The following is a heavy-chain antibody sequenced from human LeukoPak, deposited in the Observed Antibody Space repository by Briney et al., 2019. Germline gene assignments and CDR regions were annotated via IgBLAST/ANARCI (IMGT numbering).Heavy chain of an antibody. CDR3: ARGASFILTGYPSH. D-gene: IGHD3-9*01. CDR1: GGTFSSYA. CDR2: IIPILGIA. J-gene: IGHJ4*02. V-gene: IGHV1-69*04. Sequence: ASVKVSCKASGGTFSSYAISWVRQAPGQGLEWMGRIIPILGIANYAQKFQGRVTITADKSTSTAYMELSSLRSEDTAVYYCARGASFILTGYPSHWGQGTLVTVSS.